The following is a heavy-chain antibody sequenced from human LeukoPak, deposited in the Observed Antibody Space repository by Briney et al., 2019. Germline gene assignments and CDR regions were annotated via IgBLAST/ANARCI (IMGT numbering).Heavy chain of an antibody. CDR3: AREAGYGMDV. J-gene: IGHJ6*02. CDR2: INPNSGGT. V-gene: IGHV1-2*04. Sequence: ASVKVSCKASGYTFTSYDINWVRQATGQGLEWMGWINPNSGGTNYAQKFQGWVAMTRDTSISTAYMELSRLRSDDTAAYYCAREAGYGMDVWGQGTTVTVSS. CDR1: GYTFTSYD.